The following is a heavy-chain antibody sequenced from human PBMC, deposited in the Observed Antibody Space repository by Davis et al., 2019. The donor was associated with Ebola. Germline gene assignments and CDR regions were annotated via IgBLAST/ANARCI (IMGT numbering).Heavy chain of an antibody. Sequence: PGGSLRLSCKGSGYSFTSYWIGWVRQMPGKGLEWMGIIYPGDSDTRYSPSFQGQVTISADKSISTAYLQWSSLKASDTAMYYCARHLGYCSSTSCYAGWFDPWGQGTLVTVSS. D-gene: IGHD2-2*01. J-gene: IGHJ5*02. CDR3: ARHLGYCSSTSCYAGWFDP. V-gene: IGHV5-51*01. CDR2: IYPGDSDT. CDR1: GYSFTSYW.